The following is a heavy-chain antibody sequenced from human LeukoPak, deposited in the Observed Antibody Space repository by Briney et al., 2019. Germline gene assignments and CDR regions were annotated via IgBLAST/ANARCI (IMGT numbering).Heavy chain of an antibody. Sequence: SETLSLTCTVSGGSISSYYWSWIRQPPGKGLEWIGYTYYSGSTNYNPSLKSRVTISVDTSKNQFSLKLTSVTAADTAVYYCARGICIGGSCYSDPSDYWGQGTLVTVSS. V-gene: IGHV4-59*01. CDR3: ARGICIGGSCYSDPSDY. J-gene: IGHJ4*02. CDR1: GGSISSYY. CDR2: TYYSGST. D-gene: IGHD2-15*01.